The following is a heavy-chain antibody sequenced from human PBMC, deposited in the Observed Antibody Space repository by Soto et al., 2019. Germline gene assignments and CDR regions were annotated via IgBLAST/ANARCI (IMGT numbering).Heavy chain of an antibody. D-gene: IGHD2-15*01. CDR2: IWYDGSNK. Sequence: GGSLRLSCAASGFTFSSYGMHWVRQAPGKGLEWVAVIWYDGSNKYYADSVKGRFTISRDNSKNTLYLQMNSLRAEDTAVYYCARTSLVVAAATREDYWGQGTLVTVSS. CDR3: ARTSLVVAAATREDY. CDR1: GFTFSSYG. J-gene: IGHJ4*02. V-gene: IGHV3-33*01.